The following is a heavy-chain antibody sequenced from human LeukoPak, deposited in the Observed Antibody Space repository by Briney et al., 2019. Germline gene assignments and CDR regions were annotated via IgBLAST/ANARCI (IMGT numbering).Heavy chain of an antibody. J-gene: IGHJ3*02. Sequence: PSETLSLTCTVSGGSISSSSYYWGWIRQPPGKGLEWIGSIYYSGSTYYNPSLKSRVTISVDTSKNQFSLKLSSVTAADTAVYYCARHMRSSGYYYRAVLEAFDIWGQGTMVTVSS. D-gene: IGHD3-22*01. CDR3: ARHMRSSGYYYRAVLEAFDI. CDR2: IYYSGST. CDR1: GGSISSSSYY. V-gene: IGHV4-39*01.